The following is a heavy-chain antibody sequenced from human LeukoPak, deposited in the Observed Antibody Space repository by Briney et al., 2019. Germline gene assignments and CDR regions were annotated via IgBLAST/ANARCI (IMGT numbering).Heavy chain of an antibody. CDR1: GFTFSNYA. CDR2: ISGSGGGT. D-gene: IGHD6-13*01. J-gene: IGHJ4*02. V-gene: IGHV3-23*01. Sequence: GGSLRLSCAASGFTFSNYAMNWVRQAPGKGLEFVSGISGSGGGTYYADSVKGRFTISRDNSKNTLYLQMNSLRAEDTAVYYCALRIAAAGIRWGQGTLVTVSS. CDR3: ALRIAAAGIR.